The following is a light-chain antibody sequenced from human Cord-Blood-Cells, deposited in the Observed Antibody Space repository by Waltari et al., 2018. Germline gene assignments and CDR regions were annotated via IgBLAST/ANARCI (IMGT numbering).Light chain of an antibody. CDR1: QSRLHSNGYNY. Sequence: DVGLTRSPPSLLVTPGEPAFISRRSSQSRLHSNGYNYLDWYLQKPGQSPQLLIYLGSNRASGVPDRFSGSGSGTDFTLKISRVEAEDVGVYYCMQALQTPRTFGQGTKVEIK. J-gene: IGKJ1*01. CDR2: LGS. CDR3: MQALQTPRT. V-gene: IGKV2-28*01.